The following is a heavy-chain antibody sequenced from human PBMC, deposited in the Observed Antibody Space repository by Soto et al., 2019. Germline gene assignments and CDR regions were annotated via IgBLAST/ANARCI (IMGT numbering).Heavy chain of an antibody. Sequence: PGGSLRLSCAASGFTFDYYGMHWVRQVPGKGLEWVSGINWNSGSIGYADSVKGRFAISRDNAKNSLHLQMNSLRAEDTAFYYCVKDESINWYSGHFRHWGQGTLVTVSS. V-gene: IGHV3-9*01. CDR1: GFTFDYYG. CDR2: INWNSGSI. J-gene: IGHJ1*01. CDR3: VKDESINWYSGHFRH. D-gene: IGHD6-13*01.